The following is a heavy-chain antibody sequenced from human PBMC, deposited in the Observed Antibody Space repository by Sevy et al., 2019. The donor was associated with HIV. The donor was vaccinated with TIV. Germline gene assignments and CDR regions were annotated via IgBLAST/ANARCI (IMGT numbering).Heavy chain of an antibody. CDR2: IYYRERT. V-gene: IGHV4-39*01. Sequence: SETLPLTCTVSGDSISSSSHYWGWIRQPPGKGLEWIGSIYYRERTYYNPSLKDQADISVDTSKNQLFLRLNSVTAADTAVYYCARSRAFDFWGQGTMVTVSS. CDR1: GDSISSSSHY. CDR3: ARSRAFDF. J-gene: IGHJ3*01.